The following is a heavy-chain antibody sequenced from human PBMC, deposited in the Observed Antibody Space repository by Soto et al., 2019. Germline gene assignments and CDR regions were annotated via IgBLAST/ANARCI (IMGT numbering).Heavy chain of an antibody. D-gene: IGHD3-22*01. CDR1: GGTFSSYT. V-gene: IGHV1-69*02. J-gene: IGHJ4*02. CDR2: IIPILGIA. CDR3: VRSYYESSGPVY. Sequence: WASVKVSCKASGGTFSSYTISWVRQAPGQGLEWMGRIIPILGIANYAQKFQGRVTITADKSTSTAYVELSSLTSEDTAVYYCVRSYYESSGPVYWGQGILVTVSS.